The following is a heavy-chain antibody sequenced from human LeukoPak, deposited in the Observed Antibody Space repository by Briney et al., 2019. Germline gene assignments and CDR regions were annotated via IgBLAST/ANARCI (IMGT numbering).Heavy chain of an antibody. CDR1: GFTFSSYA. Sequence: PGGSLRLSCAASGFTFSSYAMSWVRQAPGKGLEWVSAISGSGGSTYYADSVKGRFTISRDNSKNTLFLHMSSLRADDTAIYYCARSVVAAAGTWLDYWGQGTLVTVSS. CDR2: ISGSGGST. D-gene: IGHD6-13*01. CDR3: ARSVVAAAGTWLDY. J-gene: IGHJ4*02. V-gene: IGHV3-23*01.